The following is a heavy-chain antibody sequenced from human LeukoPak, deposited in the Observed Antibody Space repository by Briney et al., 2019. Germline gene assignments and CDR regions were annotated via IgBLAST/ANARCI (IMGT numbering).Heavy chain of an antibody. V-gene: IGHV4-59*01. Sequence: SETLSLTCTVSGGSISSYYWSWIRQPPGKGLEWIGYIYYSGSTNYNPSLKSRVTISVDTSKNQFSLKLSSVTAADTAVYYCASLLRSDFWSGYGYYYMDVWGKGTTVTVSS. D-gene: IGHD3-3*01. J-gene: IGHJ6*03. CDR2: IYYSGST. CDR1: GGSISSYY. CDR3: ASLLRSDFWSGYGYYYMDV.